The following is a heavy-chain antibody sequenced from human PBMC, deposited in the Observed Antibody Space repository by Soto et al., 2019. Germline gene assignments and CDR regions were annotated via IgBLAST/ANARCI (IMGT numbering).Heavy chain of an antibody. V-gene: IGHV1-69*12. Sequence: QVQLVQSGAEVKKPGSSVKVSCKASGGTFSSYAISWVRQAPGQGLEWMGGIIPIFGTANYAQKFQGRVTITAEESTSTAYMELSSLRSEDTAVYYCARRSVAGTKTQYYGMDVWGQGTTVTVSS. J-gene: IGHJ6*02. D-gene: IGHD6-19*01. CDR3: ARRSVAGTKTQYYGMDV. CDR1: GGTFSSYA. CDR2: IIPIFGTA.